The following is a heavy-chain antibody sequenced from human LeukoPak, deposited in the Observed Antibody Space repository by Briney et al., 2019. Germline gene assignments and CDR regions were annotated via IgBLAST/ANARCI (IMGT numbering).Heavy chain of an antibody. CDR2: IWYDGSNK. Sequence: GGSLRLSCAASGFTFSSYGMHWVRQAPGKGLEWVAAIWYDGSNKYYADSVKGRFTISRDNSKNTLYLQMNSLRAEDTAVYYCARDKVSFDYWGQGTLVTVSS. J-gene: IGHJ4*02. CDR1: GFTFSSYG. D-gene: IGHD3-22*01. V-gene: IGHV3-33*01. CDR3: ARDKVSFDY.